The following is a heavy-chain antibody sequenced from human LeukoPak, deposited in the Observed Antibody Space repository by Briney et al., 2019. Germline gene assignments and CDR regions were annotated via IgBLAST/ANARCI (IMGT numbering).Heavy chain of an antibody. CDR2: FLSDGRI. CDR1: GLTVSSTS. Sequence: GGSLRLSCAASGLTVSSTSMTWVRQAPGKGLEWVSDFLSDGRIYYADSVKGRFTTSKDNSQNTVNLQMDNLRAEDAAIYYCASYRRAYDIWGQGTVVTVAS. J-gene: IGHJ3*02. V-gene: IGHV3-53*01. D-gene: IGHD1-26*01. CDR3: ASYRRAYDI.